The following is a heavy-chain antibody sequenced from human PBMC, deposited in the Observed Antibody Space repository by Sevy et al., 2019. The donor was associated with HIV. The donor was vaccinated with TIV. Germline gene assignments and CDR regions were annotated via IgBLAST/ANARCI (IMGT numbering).Heavy chain of an antibody. Sequence: ASVKVSCKASGYTFTSYTITWVRQAPGQGLEWMGRISAFNGDTNHAQKFQGRVTMTTDTSTGTAYMELRSLRSDDTAVYYCARSYCSGGRCYSLAYWGQGTLVTVSS. J-gene: IGHJ4*02. V-gene: IGHV1-18*01. CDR2: ISAFNGDT. CDR1: GYTFTSYT. D-gene: IGHD2-15*01. CDR3: ARSYCSGGRCYSLAY.